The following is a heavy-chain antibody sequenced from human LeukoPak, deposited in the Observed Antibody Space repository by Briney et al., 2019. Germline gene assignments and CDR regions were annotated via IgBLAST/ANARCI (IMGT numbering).Heavy chain of an antibody. D-gene: IGHD3-16*02. V-gene: IGHV4-39*07. CDR1: GGSISSSSYY. CDR3: ARFIDEIDNWFDP. J-gene: IGHJ5*02. CDR2: IYYSGST. Sequence: SETLPLTCTVSGGSISSSSYYWGWIRQPPGKGLEWIGSIYYSGSTYYNPSLKSRVTISVDTSKNQFSLKLSSVTAADTAVYYCARFIDEIDNWFDPWGQGTLVTVSS.